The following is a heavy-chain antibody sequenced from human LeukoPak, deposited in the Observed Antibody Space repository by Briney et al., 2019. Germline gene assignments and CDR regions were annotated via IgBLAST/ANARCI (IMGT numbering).Heavy chain of an antibody. D-gene: IGHD6-13*01. CDR1: GFTFSSYG. J-gene: IGHJ4*02. Sequence: PGGSLRLSCAASGFTFSSYGMHWVRQAPGKGLEWVAVISYDGSNKYYADSVKGRFTISRDNSKNTLYLQMNSLRAEDTAVYYCAKPNSSSFDYWGQGTLVTVSS. V-gene: IGHV3-30*18. CDR3: AKPNSSSFDY. CDR2: ISYDGSNK.